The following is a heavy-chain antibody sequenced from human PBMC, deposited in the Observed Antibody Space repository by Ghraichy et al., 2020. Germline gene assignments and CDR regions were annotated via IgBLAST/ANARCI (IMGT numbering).Heavy chain of an antibody. CDR1: GFTFSSYA. CDR3: ARDQGYSSGWYVDYYYYGMDV. V-gene: IGHV3-64*01. D-gene: IGHD6-19*01. CDR2: ISSNGGST. J-gene: IGHJ6*02. Sequence: LTCAASGFTFSSYAMHWVRQAPGKGLEYVSAISSNGGSTYYANSVKGRFTISRDNSKNTLYLQMGSLRAEDMAVYYCARDQGYSSGWYVDYYYYGMDVWGQGTTVTVSS.